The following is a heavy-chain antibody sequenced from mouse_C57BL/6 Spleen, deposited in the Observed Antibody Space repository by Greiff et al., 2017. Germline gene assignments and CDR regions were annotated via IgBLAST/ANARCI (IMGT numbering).Heavy chain of an antibody. CDR1: GFTFSDYG. CDR2: ISSGSSTI. D-gene: IGHD4-1*01. V-gene: IGHV5-17*01. J-gene: IGHJ4*01. CDR3: ARGNWGYAMDY. Sequence: EVKVVESGGGLVKPGGSLKLSCAASGFTFSDYGMHWVRQAPGKGLEWVAYISSGSSTIYYADTVKGRFTISRDNAKNTLFLQMTSLRSEDTAMYYCARGNWGYAMDYWGQGTSVTVSS.